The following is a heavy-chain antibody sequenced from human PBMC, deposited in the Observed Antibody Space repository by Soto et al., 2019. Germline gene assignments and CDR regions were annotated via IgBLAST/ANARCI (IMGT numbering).Heavy chain of an antibody. CDR2: IHYSGTT. J-gene: IGHJ4*02. V-gene: IGHV4-31*03. CDR1: GGSISSGAYF. D-gene: IGHD1-1*01. Sequence: SETLSLTCTVSGGSISSGAYFWRWIRQHPGKGLEWIGYIHYSGTTYYNPSLKSRVTISVDTSRHQFSLKLSSVTAADTAVYYCARDASTNWHYFDSWGQGILVTVSS. CDR3: ARDASTNWHYFDS.